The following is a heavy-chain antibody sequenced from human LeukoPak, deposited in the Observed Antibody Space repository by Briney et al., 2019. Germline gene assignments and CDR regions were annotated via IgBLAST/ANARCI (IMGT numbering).Heavy chain of an antibody. J-gene: IGHJ4*02. CDR1: GFTFSSYA. CDR2: VSPSGGRT. CDR3: AKVRGVYCSSPACYYYDA. V-gene: IGHV3-23*01. D-gene: IGHD2-2*01. Sequence: GALRLSCGASGFTFSSYAMSWARQTPGRGLEWVAGVSPSGGRTIYADSAEGRFTISRDNSNDTVYLQLSSLRAEDSALYYCAKVRGVYCSSPACYYYDAWGQGTPVTVSS.